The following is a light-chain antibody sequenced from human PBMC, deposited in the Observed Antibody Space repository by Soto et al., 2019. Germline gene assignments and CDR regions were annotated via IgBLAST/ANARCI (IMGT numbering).Light chain of an antibody. CDR3: QQLNSYLG. CDR1: QGISSY. CDR2: AAS. J-gene: IGKJ3*01. V-gene: IGKV1-9*01. Sequence: DIQLTQPPSFLSASVGDRVTITCRASQGISSYLAWYQQKPGKAPKLLIYAASTLQSGVPSRFSGSGSGTEFTLTISSLQPEDFATYYCQQLNSYLGFGPGTKVDIK.